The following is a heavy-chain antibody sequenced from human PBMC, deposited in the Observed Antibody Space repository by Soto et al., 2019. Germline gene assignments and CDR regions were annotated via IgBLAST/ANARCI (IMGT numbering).Heavy chain of an antibody. Sequence: ASVKVSCKASGYTFTSYGISWVRQAPGQGLEWMGWISAYNGNTNYAQKLQGRVTMTTDTSTSTAYMELRSLRSDDTAVYYCARSQKIFIVEVQAAILDGFDPWGRGTLVTVSS. CDR1: GYTFTSYG. CDR3: ARSQKIFIVEVQAAILDGFDP. CDR2: ISAYNGNT. J-gene: IGHJ5*02. V-gene: IGHV1-18*01. D-gene: IGHD2-2*01.